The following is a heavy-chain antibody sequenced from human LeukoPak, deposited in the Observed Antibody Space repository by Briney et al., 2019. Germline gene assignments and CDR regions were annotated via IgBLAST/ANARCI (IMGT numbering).Heavy chain of an antibody. CDR2: IYHSGST. CDR3: ARHSHRSRGYSYGYGYYFDY. Sequence: PSETLSLTCAVSGYSISSGYYWGWIRQPPGKGLEWIGSIYHSGSTYYNPSLKSRVTISVDTSKNQFSLKLSSVTAADTAVYYCARHSHRSRGYSYGYGYYFDYWGQGTLVTVSS. V-gene: IGHV4-38-2*01. CDR1: GYSISSGYY. J-gene: IGHJ4*02. D-gene: IGHD5-18*01.